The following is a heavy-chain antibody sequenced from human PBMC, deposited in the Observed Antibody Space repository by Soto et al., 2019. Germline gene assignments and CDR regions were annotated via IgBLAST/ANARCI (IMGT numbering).Heavy chain of an antibody. CDR3: AASSGWAFDY. D-gene: IGHD6-19*01. CDR2: ISGSGGST. J-gene: IGHJ4*02. Sequence: EVQLLESGGGLVQPGGSLRLSCAASGFTFSSYAMSWVRQAPGKGLEWVSAISGSGGSTYYADSVKGRFTISRDNSKNAQYLQMNSLRAEDTAVYYCAASSGWAFDYWGQGTLVTVSS. CDR1: GFTFSSYA. V-gene: IGHV3-23*01.